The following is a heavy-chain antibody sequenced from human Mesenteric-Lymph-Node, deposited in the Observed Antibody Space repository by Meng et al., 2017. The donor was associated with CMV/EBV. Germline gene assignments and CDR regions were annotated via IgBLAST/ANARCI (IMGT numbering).Heavy chain of an antibody. V-gene: IGHV3-74*01. CDR2: INSDGSST. D-gene: IGHD3-3*01. Sequence: GESLKISCAASGFTFSSYWMHWVRQAPGKGLVWVSRINSDGSSTSYADSVKGRFTISRDNAKNTLYLQMNSLRAEDTAVYYCARVEYDFWSGYQKDYYGMDVWGQGTTVTVSS. CDR3: ARVEYDFWSGYQKDYYGMDV. J-gene: IGHJ6*02. CDR1: GFTFSSYW.